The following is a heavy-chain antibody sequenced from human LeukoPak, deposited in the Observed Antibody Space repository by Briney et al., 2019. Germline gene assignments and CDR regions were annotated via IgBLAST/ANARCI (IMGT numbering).Heavy chain of an antibody. CDR3: ARGWAAALMDV. D-gene: IGHD6-13*01. V-gene: IGHV1-69*04. CDR1: GGTFSSYA. Sequence: SVKVSCKASGGTFSSYAISWVRQAPGQGLEWMGRIIPIFGIANYAQKFQGRVTITADKSTSTAYMELRSLRSDDTAVYYCARGWAAALMDVWGQGTTVTVSS. J-gene: IGHJ6*02. CDR2: IIPIFGIA.